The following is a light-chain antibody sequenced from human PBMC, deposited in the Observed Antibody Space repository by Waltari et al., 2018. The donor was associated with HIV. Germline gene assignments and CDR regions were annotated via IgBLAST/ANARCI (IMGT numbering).Light chain of an antibody. CDR3: AAWDDSLNGPVV. J-gene: IGLJ2*01. CDR2: SNN. Sequence: QSVLTQPPSASGTPGQRVTISCSGSNSNIGSNTVNWYQQLPGPAPKLLIYSNNHRPAGVPDRCSGSKSGTSASLAISGLQSEDEADYYCAAWDDSLNGPVVFGGGTKLTVL. V-gene: IGLV1-44*01. CDR1: NSNIGSNT.